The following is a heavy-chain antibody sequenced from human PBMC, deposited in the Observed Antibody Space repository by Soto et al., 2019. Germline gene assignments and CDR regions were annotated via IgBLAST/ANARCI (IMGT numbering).Heavy chain of an antibody. V-gene: IGHV4-34*01. J-gene: IGHJ4*02. CDR2: INHSGST. CDR1: GGSFSGYY. CDR3: ARVRSNLFDY. D-gene: IGHD3-3*01. Sequence: PSETLSLTCAVYGGSFSGYYWSWIRQPPGKGLEWIGEINHSGSTNYNPSLKSRVTISVDTSKNQFSLKLSSVTAADTAVYFCARVRSNLFDYWGQGTLVTVSS.